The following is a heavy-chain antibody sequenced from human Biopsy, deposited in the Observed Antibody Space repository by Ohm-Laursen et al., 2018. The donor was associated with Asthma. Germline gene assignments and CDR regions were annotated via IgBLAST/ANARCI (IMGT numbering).Heavy chain of an antibody. Sequence: LSLTCAASGFTFGNFWMSWGRQTPGKGLEWVATITGDGSQKFYVDSVTGRFTISRDNSKNSLYLQMNSLRAEDTAVYLSARFAQAEEGVFWGQGTRVTVSP. V-gene: IGHV3-7*01. CDR2: ITGDGSQK. D-gene: IGHD2-21*01. CDR3: ARFAQAEEGVF. CDR1: GFTFGNFW. J-gene: IGHJ4*02.